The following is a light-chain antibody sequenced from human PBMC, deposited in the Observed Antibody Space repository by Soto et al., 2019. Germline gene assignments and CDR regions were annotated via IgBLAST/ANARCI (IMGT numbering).Light chain of an antibody. V-gene: IGKV3-20*01. CDR3: QQYGSSWT. J-gene: IGKJ1*01. CDR1: QSGSSN. Sequence: ELMLKQSRGTLSVAARPTPAGSGRASQSGSSNLAWYQQKPGQAPRLLLYGASSRATGIPDRFSGSGSGTDFTLTISRLEPEDFAVYYCQQYGSSWTFGQGTKVDIK. CDR2: GAS.